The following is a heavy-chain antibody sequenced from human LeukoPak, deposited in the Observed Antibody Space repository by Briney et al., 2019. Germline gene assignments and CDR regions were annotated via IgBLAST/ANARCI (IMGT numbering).Heavy chain of an antibody. CDR2: INPNTGGT. Sequence: ASVKVSCKASGYTFTSCYIHWVRQAPGQGLEWMGLINPNTGGTNYAQKFQGRVTMTRDTSITTAYMELSRLRSDDTAVYYCARRPIVGVPAPIDYWGQGNLVTVSS. J-gene: IGHJ4*02. D-gene: IGHD2-2*01. V-gene: IGHV1-2*02. CDR1: GYTFTSCY. CDR3: ARRPIVGVPAPIDY.